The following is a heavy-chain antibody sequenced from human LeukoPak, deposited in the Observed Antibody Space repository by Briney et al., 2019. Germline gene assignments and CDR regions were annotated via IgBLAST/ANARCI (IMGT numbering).Heavy chain of an antibody. CDR2: IYYSGST. CDR1: GASVSSASY. D-gene: IGHD3-22*01. CDR3: ARADGDYYDSSGPYYFDY. V-gene: IGHV4-31*03. Sequence: PSETLSLTCTVSGASVSSASYWSWIRQHPGKGLEWIGYIYYSGSTYYNPSLKSRVTISVDTSKNQFSLKLSSVTAADTAVYYCARADGDYYDSSGPYYFDYWGQGTLVTVSS. J-gene: IGHJ4*02.